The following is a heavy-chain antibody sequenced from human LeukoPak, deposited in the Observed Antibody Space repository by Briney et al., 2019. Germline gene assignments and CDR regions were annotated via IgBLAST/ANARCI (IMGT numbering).Heavy chain of an antibody. J-gene: IGHJ4*02. V-gene: IGHV3-7*01. CDR3: ANWRSSWGFDY. Sequence: GGSLRLPGAASGLSFSGYWMTWVGQAPGKGLEWVASVRSDGSEKYYVDSVKGRFTISRDNAKNSLYLQMNSLRVEDTAVYFCANWRSSWGFDYWGQGTLVTVSS. CDR2: VRSDGSEK. CDR1: GLSFSGYW. D-gene: IGHD6-13*01.